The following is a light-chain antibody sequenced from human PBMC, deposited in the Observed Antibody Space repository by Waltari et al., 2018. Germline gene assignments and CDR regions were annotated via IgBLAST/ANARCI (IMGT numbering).Light chain of an antibody. CDR2: DAF. Sequence: DIQMTQSPSTLSASVGDRVTITCRASQSISSWLAWYQQKPGKAPKLLIYDAFSLESGGPSRFSGSGSGTEFTLTISSLQPDDFATYYCQQYNSYSPLTFGGGTKVEIK. CDR3: QQYNSYSPLT. V-gene: IGKV1-5*01. J-gene: IGKJ4*01. CDR1: QSISSW.